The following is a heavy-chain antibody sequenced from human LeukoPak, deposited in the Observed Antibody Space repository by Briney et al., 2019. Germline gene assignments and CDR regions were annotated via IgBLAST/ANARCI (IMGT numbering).Heavy chain of an antibody. CDR1: GFSFSDSY. Sequence: PGGSLRLSCSASGFSFSDSYMSWFRLSAEKGLEWIAYITSSGTTTEYADSVKGRFTISRVNAKNSLYLQMNSLRPEDTAVYYCARDPDYGAPYWGQGTLVTVSS. D-gene: IGHD4/OR15-4a*01. V-gene: IGHV3-11*01. CDR3: ARDPDYGAPY. J-gene: IGHJ4*02. CDR2: ITSSGTTT.